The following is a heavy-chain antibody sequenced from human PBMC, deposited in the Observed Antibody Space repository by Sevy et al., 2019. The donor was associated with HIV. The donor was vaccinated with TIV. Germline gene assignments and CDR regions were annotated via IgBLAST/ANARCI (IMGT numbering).Heavy chain of an antibody. CDR2: INYSGST. J-gene: IGHJ4*02. CDR1: GGSISSGDYY. V-gene: IGHV4-31*03. CDR3: AKMAVAGTVPYFDY. D-gene: IGHD6-19*01. Sequence: SETLSLTCTVSGGSISSGDYYWSWIRQRPGKGLEWIGYINYSGSTYYIPSLKSRVTISVDTSKNQFSLKLSSVTAADTAVYYCAKMAVAGTVPYFDYWGQRTLVTASS.